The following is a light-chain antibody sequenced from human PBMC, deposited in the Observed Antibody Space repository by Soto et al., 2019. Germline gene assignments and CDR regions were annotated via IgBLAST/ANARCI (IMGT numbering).Light chain of an antibody. J-gene: IGLJ1*01. CDR2: EVS. V-gene: IGLV2-8*01. Sequence: QSVLTQPPSASGSPGQSVTISCTGTSSDVGGYNYVSWYQQHPGKAPKLMIYEVSKRPSGVPDRFSGSKSGNTASLTVSGLQAEDEADYCCSSYAGSNNSLYVFGTGNKVTVL. CDR3: SSYAGSNNSLYV. CDR1: SSDVGGYNY.